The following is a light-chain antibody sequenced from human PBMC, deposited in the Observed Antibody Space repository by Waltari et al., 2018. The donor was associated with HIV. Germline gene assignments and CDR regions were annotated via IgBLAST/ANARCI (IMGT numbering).Light chain of an antibody. CDR1: SRDVGNYNL. J-gene: IGLJ3*02. CDR3: CSYAGSSIWV. CDR2: EGS. Sequence: QSALTQPASVSGSPGQSITISCTGTSRDVGNYNLVSWYQQHPGKAPKLMIYEGSKRPSGVSNRFSGSKSGNMASLTISGLQAEDQADYYCCSYAGSSIWVFGGGTKLSVL. V-gene: IGLV2-23*01.